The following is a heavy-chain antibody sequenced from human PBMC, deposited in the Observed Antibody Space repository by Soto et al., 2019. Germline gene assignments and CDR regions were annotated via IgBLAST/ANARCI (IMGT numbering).Heavy chain of an antibody. D-gene: IGHD3-9*01. CDR3: ARIHWVVPAAPGTGYDILTGYYAPSYYYGMDV. Sequence: ASVKVSCKASGYTFTSYGISWVRQAPGQGLEWMGWISAYNGNTNYAQKLQGRVTMTTDTSTSTAYMELRSLRSDDTAVYYCARIHWVVPAAPGTGYDILTGYYAPSYYYGMDVWGQGTTVTVS. CDR2: ISAYNGNT. V-gene: IGHV1-18*04. J-gene: IGHJ6*02. CDR1: GYTFTSYG.